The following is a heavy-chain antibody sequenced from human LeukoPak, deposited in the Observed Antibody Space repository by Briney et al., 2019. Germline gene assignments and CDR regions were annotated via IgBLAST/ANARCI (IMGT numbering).Heavy chain of an antibody. J-gene: IGHJ5*02. D-gene: IGHD2-15*01. CDR2: IYPGDSDT. V-gene: IGHV5-51*01. CDR3: ARLSCSGGSCYSGWFDP. CDR1: GYSFTSYW. Sequence: GESLKISCKGSGYSFTSYWIGLVRQMPGKGLEWMGIIYPGDSDTRYSPSFQGQVTISADKSISTAYLQWSSLKASDTAMYYCARLSCSGGSCYSGWFDPWGQGTLVTVSS.